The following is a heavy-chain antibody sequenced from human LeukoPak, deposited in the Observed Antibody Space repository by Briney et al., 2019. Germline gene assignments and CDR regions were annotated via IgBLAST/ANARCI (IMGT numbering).Heavy chain of an antibody. Sequence: SETLSLTCAVYGASYNAYYWSWVRQPPGKGLEWIGDIDHRGTATYNPSLKSRLTISADASKNQFSLKLNSVTDADTAVYYCAVGITILGVAASFDSWGQGNLVIVSS. CDR2: IDHRGTA. V-gene: IGHV4-34*01. D-gene: IGHD3-3*01. CDR3: AVGITILGVAASFDS. CDR1: GASYNAYY. J-gene: IGHJ4*02.